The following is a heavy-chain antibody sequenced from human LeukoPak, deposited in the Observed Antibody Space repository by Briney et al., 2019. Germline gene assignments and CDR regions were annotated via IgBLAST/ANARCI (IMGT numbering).Heavy chain of an antibody. CDR2: ISGGGGTT. J-gene: IGHJ4*02. D-gene: IGHD5-12*01. V-gene: IGHV3-23*01. CDR1: GFTFSSYA. CDR3: AKDREGLSSGYDLGYFDY. Sequence: GGSLRLSCAASGFTFSSYAMNWVRQAPGKGLEWVSAISGGGGTTYYADSVKGRFTISRDNSKNTLFLQMNSLRAEDTAVYYCAKDREGLSSGYDLGYFDYWGQGTLVTVSS.